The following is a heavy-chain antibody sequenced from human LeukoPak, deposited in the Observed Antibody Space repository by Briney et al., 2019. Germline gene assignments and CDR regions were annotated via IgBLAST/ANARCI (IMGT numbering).Heavy chain of an antibody. CDR2: IIPIFGIA. V-gene: IGHV1-69*04. CDR1: GGTFSGYA. Sequence: SVKVSCKASGGTFSGYAISWVRQAPGQGLEWMGRIIPIFGIANYAQKFQGRVTITADKSTSTAYMELSSLRSEDTAVYYCARDGNGHSSGWYRGYFDYWGQGTLVTVSS. CDR3: ARDGNGHSSGWYRGYFDY. D-gene: IGHD6-19*01. J-gene: IGHJ4*02.